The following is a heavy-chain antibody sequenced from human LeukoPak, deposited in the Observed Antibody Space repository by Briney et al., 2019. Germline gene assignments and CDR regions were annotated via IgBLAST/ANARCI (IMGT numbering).Heavy chain of an antibody. CDR3: AELGITMIGGV. CDR1: GFTFSSYS. V-gene: IGHV3-21*01. Sequence: GGSLRLSCAASGFTFSSYSMNWVRRAPGKGLEWVSSISSSSSYIYYADSVKGRFTISRDNAKNSLYLQMNSLRAEDTAVYYCAELGITMIGGVWGKGTTVTISS. CDR2: ISSSSSYI. J-gene: IGHJ6*04. D-gene: IGHD3-10*02.